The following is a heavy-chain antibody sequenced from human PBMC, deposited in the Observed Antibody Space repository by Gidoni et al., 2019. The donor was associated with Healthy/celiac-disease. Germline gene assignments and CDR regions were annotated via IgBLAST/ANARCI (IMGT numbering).Heavy chain of an antibody. CDR2: IKQDGSEK. CDR3: ARGIWQLNY. J-gene: IGHJ4*02. V-gene: IGHV3-7*01. CDR1: GFTFSSDW. D-gene: IGHD6-6*01. Sequence: EVQLVESGGGLVQPGGSLRLSCAASGFTFSSDWMSWVRQAPGKGLEWVANIKQDGSEKYYVDSVKGRFTISRDNAKNSLYLQMNSLRAEDTAVYYCARGIWQLNYWGQGTLVTVSS.